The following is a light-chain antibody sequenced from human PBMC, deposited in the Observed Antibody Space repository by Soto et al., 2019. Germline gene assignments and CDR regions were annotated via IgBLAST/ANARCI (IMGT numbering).Light chain of an antibody. J-gene: IGKJ5*01. CDR2: GAS. Sequence: TQSPSTLSASVGDRVTITCRASQAVNTRLAWYQHKPGQAPRLLIYGASSRATGIPDRFSGSGSGTDFTLTISRLEPEDFAVYYCQQYGSSPTFGQGTRLEIK. V-gene: IGKV3-20*01. CDR1: QAVNTR. CDR3: QQYGSSPT.